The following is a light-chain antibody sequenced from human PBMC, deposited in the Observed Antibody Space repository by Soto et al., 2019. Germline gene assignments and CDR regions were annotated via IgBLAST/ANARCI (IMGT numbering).Light chain of an antibody. CDR3: SSYTSSSLYV. CDR2: DVS. Sequence: QSALPQPASVSGSPGQSITISCTGTSSDVGGSNYVSWYQQLPGKAPELMIYDVSDRPSGVSNRFSGSKSGNTASLTISGLQAEDEADYYCSSYTSSSLYVFGTGTKVTVL. J-gene: IGLJ1*01. V-gene: IGLV2-14*01. CDR1: SSDVGGSNY.